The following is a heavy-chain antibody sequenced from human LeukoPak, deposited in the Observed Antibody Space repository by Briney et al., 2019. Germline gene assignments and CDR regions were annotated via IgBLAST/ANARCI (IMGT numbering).Heavy chain of an antibody. CDR2: IYTSGST. CDR1: GGSISIYY. CDR3: ARAAVVPVAPDDAFDI. Sequence: KPSETLSLTCTVSGGSISIYYWSWIRQPAGKGLEWIGRIYTSGSTNYNPSLKSRVTMSVDTSKNQFSLKLSSVTAADTAVYYCARAAVVPVAPDDAFDIWGQGTMVTVSS. J-gene: IGHJ3*02. D-gene: IGHD2-2*01. V-gene: IGHV4-4*07.